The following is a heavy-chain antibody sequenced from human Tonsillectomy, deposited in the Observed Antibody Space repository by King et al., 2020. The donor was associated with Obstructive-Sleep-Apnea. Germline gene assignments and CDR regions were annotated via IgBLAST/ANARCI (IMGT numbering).Heavy chain of an antibody. CDR1: GFSLTDVKVG. D-gene: IGHD3-10*01. J-gene: IGHJ2*01. CDR3: ARIRRNYFDADGYLDR. V-gene: IGHV2-26*01. Sequence: TLKESGPVLVKPPETLTLTCTVSGFSLTDVKVGVSWIRQPPGKALEWLAHMFSNDDKCYSTSLKSRLTISTDTSKSQVVLNMTNMDPVDTATYYCARIRRNYFDADGYLDRWARGTLVTVSS. CDR2: MFSNDDK.